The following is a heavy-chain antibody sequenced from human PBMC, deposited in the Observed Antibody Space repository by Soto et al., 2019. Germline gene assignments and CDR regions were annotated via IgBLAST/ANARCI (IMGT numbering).Heavy chain of an antibody. D-gene: IGHD3-22*01. CDR2: IVVGSGNT. J-gene: IGHJ4*02. Sequence: QMQLVQSGPEVKKPGTSVKVSCKASGFTFTSSAVQWVRQARGQRLEWIGWIVVGSGNTNYAQKFQERVTITRDMSTSTAYMELSSLRSEDTVVYYCAAGFGGYYDSSGYYLPDYWGQGTLVTVSS. V-gene: IGHV1-58*01. CDR1: GFTFTSSA. CDR3: AAGFGGYYDSSGYYLPDY.